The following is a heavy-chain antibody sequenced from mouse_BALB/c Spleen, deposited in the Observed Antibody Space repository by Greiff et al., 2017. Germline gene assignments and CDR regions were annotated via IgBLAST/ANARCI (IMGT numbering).Heavy chain of an antibody. CDR1: GYSITSGYY. D-gene: IGHD2-3*01. CDR2: ISYDGSN. J-gene: IGHJ1*01. V-gene: IGHV3-6*02. CDR3: ATYDGYWYFDV. Sequence: EVKLMESGPGLVKPSQSLSLTCSVTGYSITSGYYWNWIRQFPGNKLEWMGYISYDGSNNYNPSLKNRISITRDTSKNQFFLKLNSVTTEDTATYYCATYDGYWYFDVWGAGTTVTVSS.